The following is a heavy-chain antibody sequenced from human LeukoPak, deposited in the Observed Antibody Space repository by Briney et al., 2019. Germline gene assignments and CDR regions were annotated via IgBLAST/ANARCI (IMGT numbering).Heavy chain of an antibody. CDR1: GDSISSFH. Sequence: SETLSLTCTVSGDSISSFHWSWIRQPAGKGLEWIGRIYTSGSTNYNPSLKSRVTMSVDTSKNQFSLKLSSVTAADTAVYYCARHLGYYYGSGSYKYYYYYMDVWGKGTTVTVSS. CDR3: ARHLGYYYGSGSYKYYYYYMDV. V-gene: IGHV4-4*07. CDR2: IYTSGST. J-gene: IGHJ6*03. D-gene: IGHD3-10*01.